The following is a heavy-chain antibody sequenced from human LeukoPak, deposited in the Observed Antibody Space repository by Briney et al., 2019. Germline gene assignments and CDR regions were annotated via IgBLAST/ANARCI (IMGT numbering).Heavy chain of an antibody. V-gene: IGHV3-48*01. Sequence: GGSLRLSCAASEFTFRSYAMNWVRQAPGKGLEWVSYISSTSSTIYYADSVKGRFTISRDNAKNSLYLQMNSLRAEDTAVYYCARAHPGDYSDFQFDYWGQGTLVTVSS. CDR3: ARAHPGDYSDFQFDY. CDR1: EFTFRSYA. D-gene: IGHD4-11*01. CDR2: ISSTSSTI. J-gene: IGHJ4*02.